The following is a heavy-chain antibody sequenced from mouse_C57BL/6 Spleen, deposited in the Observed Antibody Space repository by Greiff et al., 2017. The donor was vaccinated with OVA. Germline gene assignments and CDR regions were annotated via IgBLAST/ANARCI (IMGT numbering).Heavy chain of an antibody. CDR3: ARSNYGGYGDV. CDR2: IDPNSGGT. D-gene: IGHD1-1*01. Sequence: PGRGLEWIGRIDPNSGGTKYNEKFKSKATLTVDKPSSTAYMQLSSLTSEDSAVYYCARSNYGGYGDVGGTGNTGTVSA. V-gene: IGHV1-72*01. J-gene: IGHJ1*03.